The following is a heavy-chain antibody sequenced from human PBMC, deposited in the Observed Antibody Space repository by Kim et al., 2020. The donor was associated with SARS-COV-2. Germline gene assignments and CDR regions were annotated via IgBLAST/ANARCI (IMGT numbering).Heavy chain of an antibody. V-gene: IGHV3-15*01. CDR1: GFSFSNAW. D-gene: IGHD2-15*01. CDR3: STGYCSGGTCLP. J-gene: IGHJ6*02. CDR2: IKSKSAGGTT. Sequence: RGSLRLSCAASGFSFSNAWMSWVRQAPEKRLEWVGRIKSKSAGGTTEYAAPVKGRFTISRDDSKNTLYLEMNSLKTEDTAVYYCSTGYCSGGTCLPWGQGTTVTVSS.